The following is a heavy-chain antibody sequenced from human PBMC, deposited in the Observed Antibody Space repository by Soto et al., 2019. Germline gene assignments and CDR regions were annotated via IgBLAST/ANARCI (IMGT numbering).Heavy chain of an antibody. CDR2: ISYDGSNK. J-gene: IGHJ4*02. Sequence: QVQLVESGGGVVQPGRSLRLSCAASGFTFSSYGMHWVRQAPGKGLEWVAVISYDGSNKYYADSVKGQFTISRDNSKNTXNLPMXXLRAEDTAVYYCANSRKRPQNYDILTGYYKQEADYWGQGTLVTVSS. D-gene: IGHD3-9*01. V-gene: IGHV3-30*18. CDR1: GFTFSSYG. CDR3: ANSRKRPQNYDILTGYYKQEADY.